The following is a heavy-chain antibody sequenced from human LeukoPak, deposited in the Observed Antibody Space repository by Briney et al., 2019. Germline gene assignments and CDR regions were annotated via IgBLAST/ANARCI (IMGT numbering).Heavy chain of an antibody. V-gene: IGHV3-21*01. CDR1: GFTFSSYS. CDR2: ISSSSGYM. CDR3: ARERAVVPAAILDWFDP. D-gene: IGHD2-2*01. Sequence: GGSLRLSCAASGFTFSSYSMNWVRQAPGKGLEWVSSISSSSGYMYYADSVKGRFTISRDNAKNSLYLQMNSLRAEDTAVYYCARERAVVPAAILDWFDPWGQGTLVTVSS. J-gene: IGHJ5*02.